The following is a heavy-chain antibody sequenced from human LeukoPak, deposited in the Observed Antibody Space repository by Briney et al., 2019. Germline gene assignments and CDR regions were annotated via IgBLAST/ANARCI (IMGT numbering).Heavy chain of an antibody. CDR2: IYTSGST. V-gene: IGHV4-61*02. D-gene: IGHD6-19*01. CDR3: ARSGEQTMYSSGRWLYGY. Sequence: SETLSLTCAVYGGSFSSGSYYWSWIRQPAGKGLEWIGRIYTSGSTNYNPSLKSRVTISVDTSKNQFSLKLSSVTAADTAVYYCARSGEQTMYSSGRWLYGYWGQGTLVTVSS. J-gene: IGHJ4*02. CDR1: GGSFSSGSYY.